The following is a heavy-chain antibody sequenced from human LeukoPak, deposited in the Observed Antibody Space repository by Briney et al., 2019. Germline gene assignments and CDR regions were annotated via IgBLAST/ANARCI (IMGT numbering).Heavy chain of an antibody. CDR3: AKAGYCSSTSCRQFDY. D-gene: IGHD2-2*01. CDR2: ISYDGSNK. Sequence: AGGSLRLSCAASGFTFSSYAMHWVRQAPGKGLEWVAVISYDGSNKYYADSVKGRFTISRDNSKNTLYLQMNSLRAEDTAVYYCAKAGYCSSTSCRQFDYWGQGTLVTVSS. V-gene: IGHV3-30-3*01. CDR1: GFTFSSYA. J-gene: IGHJ4*02.